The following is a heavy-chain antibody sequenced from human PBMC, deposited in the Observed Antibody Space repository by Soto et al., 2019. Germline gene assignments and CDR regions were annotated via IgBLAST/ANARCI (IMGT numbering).Heavy chain of an antibody. V-gene: IGHV4-59*01. J-gene: IGHJ4*02. Sequence: SGTLSPTRTGSGGSISRYYWSWIRQPPGKGLEWIGYIYYSGSTNYNPSLKSRVTISVDTSKNQFSLKLSSVTAADTAVYYCARSDGRYWGQGTLVTVSS. CDR2: IYYSGST. CDR3: ARSDGRY. CDR1: GGSISRYY.